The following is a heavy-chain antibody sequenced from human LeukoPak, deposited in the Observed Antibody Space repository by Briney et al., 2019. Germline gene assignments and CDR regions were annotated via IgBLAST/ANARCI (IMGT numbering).Heavy chain of an antibody. CDR1: GFTFASYV. J-gene: IGHJ6*02. V-gene: IGHV3-23*01. CDR3: ARDTRSLMDV. CDR2: ISGSGSNT. D-gene: IGHD3-16*02. Sequence: GGSLRLSCAASGFTFASYVMSWVRQAPGKGLEWVSAISGSGSNTYYADSVKGRFTISRDNSKNTMYLQMNSLRAEDTAVYYCARDTRSLMDVWGQGTTVTVSS.